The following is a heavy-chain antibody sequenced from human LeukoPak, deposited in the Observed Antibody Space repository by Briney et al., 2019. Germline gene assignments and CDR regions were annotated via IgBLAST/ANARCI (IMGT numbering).Heavy chain of an antibody. CDR3: ARIEYGDYTYYFDY. D-gene: IGHD4-17*01. Sequence: GGSLRLSCTASGFTFSTSTMNWIRQAPGKGLEWVSSISSSSDYKYYADSVKGRFTISRDNAKNSLYLQMNSLRAEDTAVYYCARIEYGDYTYYFDYWGQGTLVTVSS. CDR1: GFTFSTST. J-gene: IGHJ4*02. CDR2: ISSSSDYK. V-gene: IGHV3-21*01.